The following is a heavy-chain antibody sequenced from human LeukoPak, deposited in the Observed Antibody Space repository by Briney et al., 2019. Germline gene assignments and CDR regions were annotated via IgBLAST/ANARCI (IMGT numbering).Heavy chain of an antibody. CDR3: ARGLYGSGGYYDI. D-gene: IGHD3-10*01. V-gene: IGHV4-59*01. CDR2: IYYSGST. J-gene: IGHJ4*02. CDR1: GGSITGYH. Sequence: SSETLSLTCTVSGGSITGYHWSWIRQPPGRGLEWIAYIYYSGSTNYNPSLKSRVTISVDTSKNQFSLKLSSMTAADTAVYYCARGLYGSGGYYDIWGQGTLVTVSS.